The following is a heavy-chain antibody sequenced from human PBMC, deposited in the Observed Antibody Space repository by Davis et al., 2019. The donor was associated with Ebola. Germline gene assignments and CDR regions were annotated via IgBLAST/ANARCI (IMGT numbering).Heavy chain of an antibody. Sequence: PSETLSLTCAVYGGSFSGYYWSWIRQPPGKGLEWIGEINHSGSTNYNPSLKSRVTISVDTSKNQFSLKLSSVTAADTAVYYCARVGSSSLLRYFQHWGQGTLVTVSS. CDR1: GGSFSGYY. CDR2: INHSGST. J-gene: IGHJ1*01. V-gene: IGHV4-34*01. CDR3: ARVGSSSLLRYFQH. D-gene: IGHD6-13*01.